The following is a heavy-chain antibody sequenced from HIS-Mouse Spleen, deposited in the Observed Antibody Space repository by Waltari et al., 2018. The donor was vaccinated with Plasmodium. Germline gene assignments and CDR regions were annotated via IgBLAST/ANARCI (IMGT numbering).Heavy chain of an antibody. Sequence: QVQLQQWGAGLLKPSETLSLTCAVYGGSFSGYYWSWIRQPPGKGLVWIGEINHSGSTNYNPSLKSRVTISVDTSKNQFSLKLSSVTAADTAVYYCARDRITGTSYFDYWGQGTLVTVSS. CDR1: GGSFSGYY. CDR3: ARDRITGTSYFDY. D-gene: IGHD1-7*01. CDR2: INHSGST. J-gene: IGHJ4*02. V-gene: IGHV4-34*01.